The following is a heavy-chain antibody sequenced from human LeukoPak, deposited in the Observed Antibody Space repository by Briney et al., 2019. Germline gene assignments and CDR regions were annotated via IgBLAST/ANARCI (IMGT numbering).Heavy chain of an antibody. V-gene: IGHV4-39*01. CDR1: GGSISSSSYY. CDR2: IYYSGST. CDR3: AGHSDFWGGYSFDY. Sequence: TSETLSLTCTVSGGSISSSSYYWGWIRQPPGKGLEWIGSIYYSGSTYYNPSLKSRVTISVDTSKNQFSLKLSSVTAADTAVYYCAGHSDFWGGYSFDYWGQGTLVTVSS. D-gene: IGHD3-3*01. J-gene: IGHJ4*02.